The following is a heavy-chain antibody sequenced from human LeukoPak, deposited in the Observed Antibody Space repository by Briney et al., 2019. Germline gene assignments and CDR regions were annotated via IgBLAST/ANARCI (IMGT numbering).Heavy chain of an antibody. CDR1: GGSISSGSYY. CDR3: AREEDCSSTSCYVV. J-gene: IGHJ6*04. CDR2: IYTSGST. D-gene: IGHD2-2*01. Sequence: SQTLSLTCTVSGGSISSGSYYWSWIRQSAGKGLEWIGRIYTSGSTNYNPSLKSRVTISVDTSKNQFSLKLSSVTAADTAVYYCAREEDCSSTSCYVVWGKGTTVTVSS. V-gene: IGHV4-61*02.